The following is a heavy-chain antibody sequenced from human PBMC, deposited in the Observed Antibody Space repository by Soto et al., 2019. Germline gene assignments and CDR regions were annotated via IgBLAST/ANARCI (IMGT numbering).Heavy chain of an antibody. Sequence: GSLRLSCAASGFTFSSYGMHWVRQAPGKGLEWVAVISYDGSNKYYADSVKGRFTISRDNSKNTLYLQMNSLRAEDTAVYYCAKDLVGGTDVWGQGNTVTVS. CDR2: ISYDGSNK. CDR3: AKDLVGGTDV. CDR1: GFTFSSYG. D-gene: IGHD1-26*01. V-gene: IGHV3-30*18. J-gene: IGHJ6*02.